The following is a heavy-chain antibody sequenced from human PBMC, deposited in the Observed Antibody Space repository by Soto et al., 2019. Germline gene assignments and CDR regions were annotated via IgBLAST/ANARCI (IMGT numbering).Heavy chain of an antibody. Sequence: QLQLQESGPGLVKPSETLSLTCTVSGDSISSSTYYWGWIRQPPGKGLEWFGSIYYSGTTYYNPSLKRRVSVPVDTSKNQFPLKLGSVTAADTALYYCARHRRGGTCYSASDYWGQGTLVTVSS. CDR2: IYYSGTT. D-gene: IGHD2-15*01. V-gene: IGHV4-39*01. CDR1: GDSISSSTYY. CDR3: ARHRRGGTCYSASDY. J-gene: IGHJ4*02.